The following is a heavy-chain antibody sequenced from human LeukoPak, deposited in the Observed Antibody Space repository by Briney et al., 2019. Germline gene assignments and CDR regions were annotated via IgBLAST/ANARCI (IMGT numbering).Heavy chain of an antibody. CDR2: IRYDGSIK. D-gene: IGHD3-22*01. CDR3: AKDSPTVWTITMIVVVIPPPTFDY. CDR1: GFTFSSYG. Sequence: GGSLRLSCAASGFTFSSYGMHWIRQAPGKGLEWVAFIRYDGSIKYYADSVKGRFTISRDNSKNTLYLQMNSLRAEDTAVYYCAKDSPTVWTITMIVVVIPPPTFDYWGQGTLVTVSS. V-gene: IGHV3-30*02. J-gene: IGHJ4*02.